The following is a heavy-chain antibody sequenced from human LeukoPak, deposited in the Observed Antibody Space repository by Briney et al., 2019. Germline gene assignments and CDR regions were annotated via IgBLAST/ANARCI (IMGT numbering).Heavy chain of an antibody. CDR2: IYTSGST. V-gene: IGHV4-61*02. CDR3: ASTHYYYYMDV. J-gene: IGHJ6*03. Sequence: SETLSLTCTVSGGSISSGSYYWSWIRQPAGKGLEWIGRIYTSGSTNYNPSHKSRVTISVDTSKNQFSLKLSSVTAADTAVYYCASTHYYYYMDVWGKGTTVTVSS. CDR1: GGSISSGSYY.